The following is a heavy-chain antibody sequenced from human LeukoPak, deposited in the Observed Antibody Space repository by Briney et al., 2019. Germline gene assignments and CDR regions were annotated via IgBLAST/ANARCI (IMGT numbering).Heavy chain of an antibody. V-gene: IGHV4-59*10. Sequence: ETLSLSCAVSGVSISSYDWSWVRQPAGKGLEWVWRICASGGSNYNPYLMRRVTMTLDATKNNISFMLSSVTAADTAVSYCSGIAPHYYGSGSHDGNYLDYWGQGTLDPVST. J-gene: IGHJ4*02. CDR3: SGIAPHYYGSGSHDGNYLDY. D-gene: IGHD3-10*01. CDR1: GVSISSYD. CDR2: ICASGGS.